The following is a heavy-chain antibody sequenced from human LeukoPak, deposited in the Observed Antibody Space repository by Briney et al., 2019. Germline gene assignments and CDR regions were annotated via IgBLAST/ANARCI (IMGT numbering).Heavy chain of an antibody. CDR1: GGSISSSSYY. CDR2: IFYSGST. Sequence: SETLSLTCSVSGGSISSSSYYWGWIRQPPGKGLEWIGSIFYSGSTYYNPSLKSRVTISVDTSKNQFSLKLSSVTAADTAVYYCARDPRCTNGVCYYFDYWGQGTLVTVSS. D-gene: IGHD2-8*01. V-gene: IGHV4-39*07. J-gene: IGHJ4*02. CDR3: ARDPRCTNGVCYYFDY.